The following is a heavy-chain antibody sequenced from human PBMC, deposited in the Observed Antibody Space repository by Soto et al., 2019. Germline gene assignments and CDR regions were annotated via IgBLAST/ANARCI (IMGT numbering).Heavy chain of an antibody. J-gene: IGHJ4*01. Sequence: LSLPGTVSGGSISSYYWSWILQPAGKGLEWIGRIYTSGSTNYNPSLKSRVSISADTSKNQFSLRLNSVTAADTAIYFCARHTSNPSLVTSSLFVDWGHGALVTVSS. CDR2: IYTSGST. CDR1: GGSISSYY. D-gene: IGHD2-21*02. CDR3: ARHTSNPSLVTSSLFVD. V-gene: IGHV4-4*07.